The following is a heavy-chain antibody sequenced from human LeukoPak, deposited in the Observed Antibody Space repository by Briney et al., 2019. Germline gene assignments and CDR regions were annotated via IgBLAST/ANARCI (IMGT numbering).Heavy chain of an antibody. D-gene: IGHD2-15*01. CDR3: ATASLGGTDTFDI. CDR1: GFTVSSNY. J-gene: IGHJ3*02. CDR2: IYSGGST. V-gene: IGHV3-66*02. Sequence: GGSLRPSCAASGFTVSSNYMSWVRQAPGKGLEWVSVIYSGGSTYYADSVKGRFTISRDNSKNTLYLQMNSLRTEDTAVYYCATASLGGTDTFDIWGQGTMVTVSS.